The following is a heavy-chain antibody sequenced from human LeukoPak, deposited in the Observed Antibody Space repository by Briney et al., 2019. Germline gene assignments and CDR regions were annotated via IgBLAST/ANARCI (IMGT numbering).Heavy chain of an antibody. V-gene: IGHV3-21*01. J-gene: IGHJ6*02. Sequence: GGSLRLSCAASGFTSSSYSMNWVRQAPGKGLEWVSSISSSSSYIYYADSVKGRFTISRDNAKNSLYLQMNSLRAEDTAVYYCARRYHWGYYYYGMDVWGQGTTVTVSS. CDR2: ISSSSSYI. D-gene: IGHD1-1*01. CDR1: GFTSSSYS. CDR3: ARRYHWGYYYYGMDV.